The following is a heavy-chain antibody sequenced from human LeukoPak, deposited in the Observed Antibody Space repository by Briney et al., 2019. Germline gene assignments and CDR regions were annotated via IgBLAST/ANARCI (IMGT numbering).Heavy chain of an antibody. Sequence: PGGSLRLSCAASGFTFSSYAMSWVRQAPGKGLEWVSSISGSGGSTYYADSVKGRFTISRDNSQNTLYLQMNSLRTEDTAVYYCAKPDLAYCSSTSCALGYWGQGTLVTVSS. J-gene: IGHJ4*02. CDR2: ISGSGGST. D-gene: IGHD2-2*01. V-gene: IGHV3-23*01. CDR1: GFTFSSYA. CDR3: AKPDLAYCSSTSCALGY.